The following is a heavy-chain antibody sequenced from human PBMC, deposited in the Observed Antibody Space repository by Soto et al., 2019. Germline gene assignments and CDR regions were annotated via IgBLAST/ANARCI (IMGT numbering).Heavy chain of an antibody. CDR3: EGYENVDDAGAHALVA. V-gene: IGHV1-18*01. J-gene: IGHJ4*02. CDR1: GYTFSSYG. CDR2: ISVNNGNT. Sequence: QVQLVQSGAEVKKPGASVKVSCKTSGYTFSSYGVSWVRQAPGQGLEWMGWISVNNGNTKYAQKVQGRVTMTTDTSTRSAEMDARSARSYAAAVSYSEGYENVDDAGAHALVAWGQGTLVTVSS. D-gene: IGHD2-15*01.